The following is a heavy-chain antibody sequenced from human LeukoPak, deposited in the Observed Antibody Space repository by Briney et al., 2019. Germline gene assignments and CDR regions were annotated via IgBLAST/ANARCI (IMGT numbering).Heavy chain of an antibody. CDR1: GGSISSSNYY. CDR2: IYYSGST. D-gene: IGHD6-19*01. V-gene: IGHV4-39*01. J-gene: IGHJ4*02. Sequence: PSETLSLTCSVSGGSISSSNYYWGWIRQPPGKGLEWIGNIYYSGSTYYNPSLKSRVTISVDTAKNQFSLKLNSVTAADTAVYYCARMHSSATFDFWGQGTPVIVSS. CDR3: ARMHSSATFDF.